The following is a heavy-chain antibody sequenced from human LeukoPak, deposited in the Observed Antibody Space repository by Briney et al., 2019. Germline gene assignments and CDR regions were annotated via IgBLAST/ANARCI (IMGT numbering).Heavy chain of an antibody. D-gene: IGHD2-21*01. CDR3: ARDQVLWWKPVGYFDL. CDR2: LNTDGSTT. Sequence: TGGSLRLSCAASGFTFNTYGMHWVRQAPGKGLVWVSRLNTDGSTTDYADSVKGRFSISRDNAKNTLYLQMNSLRVEDTAVYYCARDQVLWWKPVGYFDLWGRGTLVTVSS. CDR1: GFTFNTYG. V-gene: IGHV3-74*01. J-gene: IGHJ2*01.